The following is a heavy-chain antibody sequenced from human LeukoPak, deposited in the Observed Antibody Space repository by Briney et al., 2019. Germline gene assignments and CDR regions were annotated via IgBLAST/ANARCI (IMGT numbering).Heavy chain of an antibody. V-gene: IGHV1-46*01. J-gene: IGHJ4*02. Sequence: RASVSVSCKASGYTFTTYDMHWVRQAPGQGLEWRGIINTSGGSTSYEQKSQGRVTMTRDTSTSTVYMELSSLRSADTAVYYCARAHIEPGFDYWGQGTLVTVSS. CDR2: INTSGGST. CDR1: GYTFTTYD. D-gene: IGHD1-14*01. CDR3: ARAHIEPGFDY.